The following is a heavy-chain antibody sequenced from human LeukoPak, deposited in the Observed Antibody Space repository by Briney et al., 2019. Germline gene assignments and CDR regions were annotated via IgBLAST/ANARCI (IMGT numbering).Heavy chain of an antibody. D-gene: IGHD6-13*01. V-gene: IGHV3-21*01. J-gene: IGHJ3*02. CDR2: ISSSSNYI. Sequence: GGSLRLSCAASGFXFSSYSINWVRQAPGQGLEWVSSISSSSNYIYYADSVKGRFTISRDNAENSLYLQMNSLRAEDTAVYYCARQIAAADAFDIWGQGTMVTVSS. CDR1: GFXFSSYS. CDR3: ARQIAAADAFDI.